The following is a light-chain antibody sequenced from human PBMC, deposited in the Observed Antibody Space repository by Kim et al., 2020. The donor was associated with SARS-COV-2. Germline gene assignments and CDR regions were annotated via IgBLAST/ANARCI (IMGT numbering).Light chain of an antibody. CDR3: QSYNRDNVL. CDR1: RGSIDDNY. J-gene: IGLJ2*01. Sequence: LTQPHSVSESPGKTVTISCTRSRGSIDDNYVQWYQQRPGGVPTTVIYEDDQRPSGVSDRFSGSIDNSSNSASLTISGLRTEDEADYYCQSYNRDNVLFGGGTQLTVL. CDR2: EDD. V-gene: IGLV6-57*04.